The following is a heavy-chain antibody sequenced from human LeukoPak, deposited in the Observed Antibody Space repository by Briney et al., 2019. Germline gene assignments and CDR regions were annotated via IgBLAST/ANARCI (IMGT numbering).Heavy chain of an antibody. CDR2: ISGSGGST. CDR1: GFTFSSYA. CDR3: AKAPGYSYGSTYFDY. V-gene: IGHV3-23*01. D-gene: IGHD5-18*01. Sequence: PGGFLRLSCAPSGFTFSSYAMSWVRQAPGKGLEWVSAISGSGGSTYYADSVKGRFTISRDNSKNTLCLQMNSLRAEDTAVYYCAKAPGYSYGSTYFDYWGQGTLVTVSS. J-gene: IGHJ4*02.